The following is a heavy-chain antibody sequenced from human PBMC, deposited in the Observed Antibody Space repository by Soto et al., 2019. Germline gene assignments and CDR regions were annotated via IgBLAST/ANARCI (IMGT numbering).Heavy chain of an antibody. J-gene: IGHJ4*02. Sequence: PGGSLRLSCAASGFTFSSYAMSWVRQAPGKGLEWVSAISGSGGSTYYADSVKGRFTISRDNSKNTLYLQMNSLRAEDTAVYYCAKHGIRSGYPDYFDYWGQGTLVTVSS. CDR1: GFTFSSYA. D-gene: IGHD3-22*01. CDR2: ISGSGGST. CDR3: AKHGIRSGYPDYFDY. V-gene: IGHV3-23*01.